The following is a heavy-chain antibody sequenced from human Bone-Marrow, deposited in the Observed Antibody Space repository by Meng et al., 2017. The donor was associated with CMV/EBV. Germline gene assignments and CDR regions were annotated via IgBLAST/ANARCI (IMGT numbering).Heavy chain of an antibody. D-gene: IGHD6-13*01. CDR2: INPNSGGT. CDR3: ARSRAAAGTWGYYYGMDV. CDR1: GYTFTGYY. V-gene: IGHV1-2*02. J-gene: IGHJ6*02. Sequence: ASVTVSCKASGYTFTGYYMHWVRQAPGQGLEWMGWINPNSGGTNYAQKFQGRVTMTRDTSISTAYMELSRLRSEDTAVYYCARSRAAAGTWGYYYGMDVWAQGTTVTVSS.